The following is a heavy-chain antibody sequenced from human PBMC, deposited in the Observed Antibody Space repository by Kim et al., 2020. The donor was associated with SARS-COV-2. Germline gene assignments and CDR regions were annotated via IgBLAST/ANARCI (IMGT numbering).Heavy chain of an antibody. Sequence: GGSLRLSCAASGFTFSSFAMTWVRQAPGKGLEWVSILSDSGGDTFYADSVKGRFTISRDNSKTTLYLKMHSLRAEDKDVYYCEKKGIPAPGQWYFDLWGRGTLVTVSS. CDR1: GFTFSSFA. CDR3: EKKGIPAPGQWYFDL. D-gene: IGHD6-13*01. CDR2: LSDSGGDT. V-gene: IGHV3-23*01. J-gene: IGHJ2*01.